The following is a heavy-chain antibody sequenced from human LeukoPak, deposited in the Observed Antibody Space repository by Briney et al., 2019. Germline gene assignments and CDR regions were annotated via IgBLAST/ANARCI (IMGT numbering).Heavy chain of an antibody. CDR3: VSAYGGLLDY. CDR1: GFTFSSYE. V-gene: IGHV3-48*03. CDR2: ISGSDNTI. D-gene: IGHD3-16*01. J-gene: IGHJ4*02. Sequence: PGGSLRLSCAASGFTFSSYEMNWVRQAPGKGLEWASYISGSDNTIYYADSVKGRFTISRDNTKNSLYMQMNSLRAEDTAVYYCVSAYGGLLDYWGQGTLVTVSS.